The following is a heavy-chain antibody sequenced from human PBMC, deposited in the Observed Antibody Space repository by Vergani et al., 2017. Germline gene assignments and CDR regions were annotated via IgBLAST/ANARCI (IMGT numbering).Heavy chain of an antibody. D-gene: IGHD3-22*01. CDR1: GGSISSGDYY. J-gene: IGHJ6*02. CDR2: IYHSGST. Sequence: QVQLQESGPGLVKSSQTLSLTCTVSGGSISSGDYYWSWIRQPPGKGLEWIGYIYHSGSTYYNPSLKSRVTISVDTSKNQFSLKLSSVTAADTAVYYCARVRRDDSSGYYYYYGMDVWGQGTTVTVSS. V-gene: IGHV4-30-4*01. CDR3: ARVRRDDSSGYYYYYGMDV.